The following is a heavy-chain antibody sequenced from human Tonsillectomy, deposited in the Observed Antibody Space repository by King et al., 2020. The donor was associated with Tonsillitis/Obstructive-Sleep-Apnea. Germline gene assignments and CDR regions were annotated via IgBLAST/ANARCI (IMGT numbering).Heavy chain of an antibody. CDR3: ARARYCSSTSCSPDAFDI. D-gene: IGHD2-2*01. J-gene: IGHJ3*02. V-gene: IGHV1-2*04. CDR1: GYTFTGYY. Sequence: LQLVQSGAEVKKPGASVKVSCKASGYTFTGYYMHWVQQAPGQGLEWMGWINPNSGGTNYAQKFQGWVTMTRDTSISTAYMELSRLRSDDTAVYYCARARYCSSTSCSPDAFDIWGQGTMVTVSS. CDR2: INPNSGGT.